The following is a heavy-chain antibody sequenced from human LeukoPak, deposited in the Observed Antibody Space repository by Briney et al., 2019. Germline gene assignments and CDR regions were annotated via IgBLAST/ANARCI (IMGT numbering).Heavy chain of an antibody. CDR1: GFTVSGNY. Sequence: GGSLRLSCAVSGFTVSGNYMSWVRQAPGKGLEWVSLIYSGDTTLYADSVKGRFTISRDISKNTVYLQMNSLRAEDTAVYYCARLYLPATRFDYWGQGTLVTVSS. CDR3: ARLYLPATRFDY. V-gene: IGHV3-53*01. J-gene: IGHJ4*02. CDR2: IYSGDTT. D-gene: IGHD5-24*01.